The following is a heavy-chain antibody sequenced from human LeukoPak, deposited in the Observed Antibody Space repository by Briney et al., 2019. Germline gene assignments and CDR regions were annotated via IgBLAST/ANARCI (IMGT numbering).Heavy chain of an antibody. J-gene: IGHJ6*03. CDR1: GFTFSIYG. D-gene: IGHD3-10*01. CDR2: IRYDGCNK. CDR3: RVRGEHYMDV. Sequence: AGGSLRLSCAASGFTFSIYGMHWVRQARGKGREGVAFIRYDGCNKYYADSVKGRFTISRDNSKNTLYMQMNGVRAEDTGVYYCRVRGEHYMDVWGKGTTVTVSS. V-gene: IGHV3-30*02.